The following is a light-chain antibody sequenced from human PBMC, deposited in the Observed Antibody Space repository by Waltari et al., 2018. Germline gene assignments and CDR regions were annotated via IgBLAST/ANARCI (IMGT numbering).Light chain of an antibody. Sequence: DIQMTQSPSTVSASVGDRVTITCRASQCISRWLAWYQQKPGKAPKLLTHKASSLQSGVPSRFSGSGSGTEFTLNITSLQPDDFATYYCQHYNSFSALFTFGPGTQVDIK. V-gene: IGKV1-5*03. CDR1: QCISRW. CDR2: KAS. CDR3: QHYNSFSALFT. J-gene: IGKJ3*01.